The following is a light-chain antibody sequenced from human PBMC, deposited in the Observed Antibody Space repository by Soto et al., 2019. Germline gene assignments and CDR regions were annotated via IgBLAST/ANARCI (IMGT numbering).Light chain of an antibody. CDR3: QQYGTSSTWT. Sequence: EIVLTQSPGTLSLSPGERATLSCRASQSVSSAYLAWYPHKPGQPPTHLIYAASSRVTGIPDRFSGSGSGTDFTLTISRLEPEDFAVYYCQQYGTSSTWTFGQGTKVEIK. V-gene: IGKV3-20*01. CDR2: AAS. J-gene: IGKJ1*01. CDR1: QSVSSAY.